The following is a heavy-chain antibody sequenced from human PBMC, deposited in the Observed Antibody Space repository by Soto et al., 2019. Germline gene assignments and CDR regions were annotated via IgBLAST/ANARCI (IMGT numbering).Heavy chain of an antibody. V-gene: IGHV3-53*02. CDR3: ARDSSFGGMDV. J-gene: IGHJ6*02. D-gene: IGHD3-3*02. Sequence: EVQLVETGGGLIQPGGSLRLSCAASGFTVSSNYMSWVRQAPGKGLEWVSVIYSGGNTYYADPVKGRFTISRDNSKNTLSLQMSSLRVEDTALYYCARDSSFGGMDVWGQGTTVTVSS. CDR2: IYSGGNT. CDR1: GFTVSSNY.